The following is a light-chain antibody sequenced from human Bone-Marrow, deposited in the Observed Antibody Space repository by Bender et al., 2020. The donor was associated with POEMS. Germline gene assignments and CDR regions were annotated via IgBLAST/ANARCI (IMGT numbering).Light chain of an antibody. CDR2: KDI. V-gene: IGLV3-25*03. CDR1: PLPKQY. Sequence: SYELTQPPSVSVSPGQTARITCSGDPLPKQYAYWYQQKPGQAPVVVIYKDIERPSGIPERFSGSISGTMVTLSISGVQAEDEADYYCQSADSSGTFEVFGGGTKLTVL. CDR3: QSADSSGTFEV. J-gene: IGLJ3*02.